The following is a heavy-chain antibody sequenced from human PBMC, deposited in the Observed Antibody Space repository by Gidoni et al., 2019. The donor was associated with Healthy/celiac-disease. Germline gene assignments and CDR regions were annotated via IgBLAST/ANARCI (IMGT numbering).Heavy chain of an antibody. CDR2: IIPILGIA. D-gene: IGHD2-21*01. V-gene: IGHV1-69*02. CDR1: GGTFSSYT. CDR3: ARVLWWWRIDYYGMDV. J-gene: IGHJ6*02. Sequence: QVQLVQSGAEVKKPGSSVKVSCKASGGTFSSYTISWVRQAPGQGLEWMGRIIPILGIANYAQKFQGRVTITADKSTSTAYMELSSLRSEDTAVYYCARVLWWWRIDYYGMDVWGQGTTVTVSS.